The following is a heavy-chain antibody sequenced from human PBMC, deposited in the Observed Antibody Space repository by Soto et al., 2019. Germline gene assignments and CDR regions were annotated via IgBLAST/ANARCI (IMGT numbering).Heavy chain of an antibody. CDR2: IYYSGST. D-gene: IGHD1-26*01. Sequence: SETLSLTYTVSGGSTSSYYWSWIRHLPGKGLECLGYIYYSGSTNYNPSLKSRVPISVDTPQNQFSLKLKPLTAADTAVYYCGCHSYGSERNYYDFWSQGSL. CDR1: GGSTSSYY. V-gene: IGHV4-59*08. J-gene: IGHJ4*02. CDR3: GCHSYGSERNYYDF.